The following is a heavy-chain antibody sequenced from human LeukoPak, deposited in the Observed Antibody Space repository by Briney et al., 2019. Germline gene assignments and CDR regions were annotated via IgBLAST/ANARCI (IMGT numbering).Heavy chain of an antibody. CDR3: ARDRVASGRFGEVAS. CDR2: ISGGGSYI. CDR1: GFTFSTYS. J-gene: IGHJ5*02. Sequence: GGSLRLSCAASGFTFSTYSMNWVRQAPGKGLEWVSFISGGGSYIYYAESVKGRFTISRDNAKNSLYLQMNSLRAEDTAMYYCARDRVASGRFGEVASWGQGTLVTVSS. V-gene: IGHV3-21*01. D-gene: IGHD3-10*01.